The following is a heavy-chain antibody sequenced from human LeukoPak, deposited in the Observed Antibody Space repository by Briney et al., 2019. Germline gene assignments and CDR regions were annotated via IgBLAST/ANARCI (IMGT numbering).Heavy chain of an antibody. CDR2: ISSSSVYI. J-gene: IGHJ3*02. V-gene: IGHV3-21*04. CDR1: GFTFSSYA. CDR3: ARDDLRDGAFDI. Sequence: PGGSLRLSCAASGFTFSSYAMSWVRQAPGKGLEWVSSISSSSVYIHYADSVKGRFTISRDNGKNSLYLQMSSLTAEDTALFYCARDDLRDGAFDIWGQGTMVTVSS.